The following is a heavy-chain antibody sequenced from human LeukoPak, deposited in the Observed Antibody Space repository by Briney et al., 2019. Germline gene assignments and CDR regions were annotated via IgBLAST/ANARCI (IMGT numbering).Heavy chain of an antibody. V-gene: IGHV4-31*03. CDR1: GSSISSRDYY. CDR2: IYYSGTT. Sequence: SETLSLTCTVSGSSISSRDYYWSWIRQHPGKGLEWIGYIYYSGTTFYNPSVKSRVSISEDTSKNHFSLKLSSVTAADTAVYYCARDGSASVTTFFDYWGRGTLVTVSS. D-gene: IGHD4-11*01. CDR3: ARDGSASVTTFFDY. J-gene: IGHJ4*02.